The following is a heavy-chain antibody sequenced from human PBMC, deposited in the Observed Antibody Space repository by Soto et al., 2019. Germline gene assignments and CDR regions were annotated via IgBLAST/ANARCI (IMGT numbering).Heavy chain of an antibody. Sequence: QVQLVESGGGVVQPGRSLRLSCAASGFTFSSYGMHWVRQAPGKGLEWVAVIWYDGSNKYYADSVKGRFTISRDNSKNTLYLQMNSLRAEDTAVYYCARAIYCSSTSCYGMDVWGQGTTVNVSS. V-gene: IGHV3-33*01. D-gene: IGHD2-2*01. J-gene: IGHJ6*02. CDR3: ARAIYCSSTSCYGMDV. CDR2: IWYDGSNK. CDR1: GFTFSSYG.